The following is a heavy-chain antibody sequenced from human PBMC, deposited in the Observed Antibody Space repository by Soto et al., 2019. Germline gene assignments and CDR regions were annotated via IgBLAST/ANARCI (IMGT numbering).Heavy chain of an antibody. CDR2: IDPSDSYT. CDR3: ARSISVAYDSSGYHFAY. D-gene: IGHD3-22*01. Sequence: GESLKISCKGSGYSFTSYWISWVRQMPGEGLEWMGRIDPSDSYTNYSPSFQGHVTISADKSISTAYLQWSSLKASDTAMYYCARSISVAYDSSGYHFAYWGKGTLVTVSS. J-gene: IGHJ4*02. V-gene: IGHV5-10-1*01. CDR1: GYSFTSYW.